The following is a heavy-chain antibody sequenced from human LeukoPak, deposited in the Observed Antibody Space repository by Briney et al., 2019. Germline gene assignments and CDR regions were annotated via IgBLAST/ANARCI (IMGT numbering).Heavy chain of an antibody. CDR2: IRYDGETK. V-gene: IGHV3-30*02. J-gene: IGHJ4*02. CDR1: GFTFSSYG. D-gene: IGHD6-6*01. CDR3: AKGSSRFDN. Sequence: GGSLRLSCAASGFTFSSYGMHWVRQAPGKGPEWEAFIRYDGETKYYGDSVKGRFTISRDNSKNTLYLQLNSLKLEDTAVYYCAKGSSRFDNWGQGTLVTVSS.